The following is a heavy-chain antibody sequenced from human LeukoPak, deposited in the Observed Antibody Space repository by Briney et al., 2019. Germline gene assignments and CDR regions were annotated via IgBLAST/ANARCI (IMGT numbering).Heavy chain of an antibody. Sequence: GGSLRLSCAASGFTFSSYAMSWVRQAPGKGLEWVSAISGSGGSTYYADSVKGRFTISRDNAKNSLYLQMNSLRAEDTALYYCARHFYGSFGLDSWGRGTLVTVSS. CDR1: GFTFSSYA. CDR2: ISGSGGST. J-gene: IGHJ4*02. CDR3: ARHFYGSFGLDS. V-gene: IGHV3-23*01. D-gene: IGHD3-10*01.